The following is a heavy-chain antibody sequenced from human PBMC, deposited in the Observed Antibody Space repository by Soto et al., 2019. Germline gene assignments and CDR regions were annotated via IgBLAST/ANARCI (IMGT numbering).Heavy chain of an antibody. CDR2: FDPEDGET. J-gene: IGHJ4*02. Sequence: ASVKVSCKVSGYTLTELSMHWVRQAPGKGLEWMGGFDPEDGETIYAQKFQGRVTMTEETSTDTAYMELSSLRSEDTAGYNCATGLGQMGAESDDWGQGTMVTVSS. D-gene: IGHD1-26*01. V-gene: IGHV1-24*01. CDR1: GYTLTELS. CDR3: ATGLGQMGAESDD.